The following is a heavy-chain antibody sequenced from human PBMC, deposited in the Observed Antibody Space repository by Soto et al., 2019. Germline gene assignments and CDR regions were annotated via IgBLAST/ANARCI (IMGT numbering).Heavy chain of an antibody. CDR3: ARAGKLRRHQRRPFDP. J-gene: IGHJ5*02. CDR1: GYTFTSYD. D-gene: IGHD3-10*01. V-gene: IGHV1-8*01. CDR2: MNPNSGNT. Sequence: QVQLVQSGAEVKKPGASVKVSCKASGYTFTSYDINWVRQATGQGLEWMGWMNPNSGNTGYAQKFQGTATMTRNTSISTAYMELSSLRSEDTAVYYCARAGKLRRHQRRPFDPWGQGTLVTVSS.